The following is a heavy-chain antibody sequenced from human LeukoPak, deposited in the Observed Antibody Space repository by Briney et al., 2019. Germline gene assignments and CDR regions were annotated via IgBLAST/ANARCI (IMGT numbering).Heavy chain of an antibody. J-gene: IGHJ3*01. CDR3: AKAGFRYFDSRGLYAFDF. CDR2: IYYSGST. V-gene: IGHV4-39*01. Sequence: SETLSLTCAVSGGSISSTGYCWAWIRQPPGKGLEWIGTIYYSGSTYHNTSLKSRITMSVDTSRNQFSLKLSSVDAADTAVYYWAKAGFRYFDSRGLYAFDFWGQGTTVTVSS. CDR1: GGSISSTGYC. D-gene: IGHD3-22*01.